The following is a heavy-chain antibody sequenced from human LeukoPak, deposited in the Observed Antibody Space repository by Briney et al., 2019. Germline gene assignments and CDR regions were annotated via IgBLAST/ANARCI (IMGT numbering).Heavy chain of an antibody. V-gene: IGHV3-48*01. CDR2: ISSSSHTI. CDR3: ASTAGYFNY. Sequence: PGGSLRLSCAASGFTFRSYSMNWVRQVPGKGLEWISYISSSSHTIYYEDSVRGRFTISSDNAKNSLHLQMNSLRAKDTGIYYCASTAGYFNYWGQGTLVTVSS. J-gene: IGHJ4*02. D-gene: IGHD3-22*01. CDR1: GFTFRSYS.